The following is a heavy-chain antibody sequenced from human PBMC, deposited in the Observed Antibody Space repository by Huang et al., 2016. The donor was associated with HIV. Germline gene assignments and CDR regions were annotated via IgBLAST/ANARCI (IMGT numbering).Heavy chain of an antibody. CDR1: GGSIRSDNYY. Sequence: QLQLQESGPGLVKPSETLSLTCTVSGGSIRSDNYYWGWIRQPPGKGLGGIGSIYYSGSPYYNPSLKRRVTITVDTSKNHFSLRMRSVTAADTAVYYCARLPGSITMIRGVITDPYWGQGTLVTVSS. J-gene: IGHJ4*02. CDR3: ARLPGSITMIRGVITDPY. D-gene: IGHD3-10*01. CDR2: IYYSGSP. V-gene: IGHV4-39*02.